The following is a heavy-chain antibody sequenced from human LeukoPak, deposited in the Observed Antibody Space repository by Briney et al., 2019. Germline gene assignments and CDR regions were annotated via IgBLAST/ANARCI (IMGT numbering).Heavy chain of an antibody. D-gene: IGHD6-13*01. CDR2: INPSGGST. V-gene: IGHV1-46*01. Sequence: ASVKVSCKASGYTFTSYYMHWVRQAPGQGLEWMGIINPSGGSTSYAQKFQGRVTMTRDTSTSTVYMELSSLRSEDTAVYYCARVQYGSSSWSTTYYFDYWGQGTLVTVSS. CDR3: ARVQYGSSSWSTTYYFDY. CDR1: GYTFTSYY. J-gene: IGHJ4*02.